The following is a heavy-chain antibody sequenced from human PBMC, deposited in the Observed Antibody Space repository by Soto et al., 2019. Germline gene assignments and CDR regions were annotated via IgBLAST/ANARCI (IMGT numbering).Heavy chain of an antibody. CDR1: GFTFSNAW. CDR3: TTDSYDVWSGYGYYFDY. D-gene: IGHD3-3*01. V-gene: IGHV3-15*01. CDR2: IKSKTGGGTT. Sequence: GGSLRLSCAASGFTFSNAWMSWVRQAPGKGLEWVGRIKSKTGGGTTDYAAPVKGRFTISRDDSKNTLYLQMNSLKTEDTAVYYCTTDSYDVWSGYGYYFDYWGQGTLVTVSS. J-gene: IGHJ4*02.